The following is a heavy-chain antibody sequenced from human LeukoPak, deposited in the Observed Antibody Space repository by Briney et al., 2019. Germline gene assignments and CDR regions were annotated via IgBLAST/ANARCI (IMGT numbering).Heavy chain of an antibody. CDR2: INLNGGST. Sequence: GGSLRLSCAASGFTFDDYGMSWVRQAPGKGLEWVSGINLNGGSTGYADSVKGLFNISRDNAKNSLYLQMNSLRAEDTALYYCARGGYGDYWSDYWGQGTLVTVSS. V-gene: IGHV3-20*04. D-gene: IGHD4-17*01. CDR1: GFTFDDYG. CDR3: ARGGYGDYWSDY. J-gene: IGHJ4*02.